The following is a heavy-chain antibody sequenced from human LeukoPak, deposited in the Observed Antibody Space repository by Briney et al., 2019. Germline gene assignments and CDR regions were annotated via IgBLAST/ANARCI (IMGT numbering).Heavy chain of an antibody. D-gene: IGHD1-26*01. CDR2: INHSGST. Sequence: SETLSLTCAVYGGSFSDYYWSWIRQPPGKGLEWIGEINHSGSTNYNPSLKSRVTISVDTSKNQFSLKLSSVTAADTAVYYCARARAGRRSGAFDIWGQGTMVTVSS. CDR1: GGSFSDYY. V-gene: IGHV4-34*01. J-gene: IGHJ3*02. CDR3: ARARAGRRSGAFDI.